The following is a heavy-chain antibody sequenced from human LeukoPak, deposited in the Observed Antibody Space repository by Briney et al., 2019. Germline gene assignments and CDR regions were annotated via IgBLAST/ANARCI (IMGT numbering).Heavy chain of an antibody. D-gene: IGHD7-27*01. Sequence: SETLSLTCTVSGGSISSYYWSWIRQSPGKGLEWIGNIFYSGSPNYNPSLKSRVTVSFDTSKNQFSLKLSSVTAADTAVYYCARESVLGTTRLMDVWGQGTTVTVSS. CDR2: IFYSGSP. CDR3: ARESVLGTTRLMDV. V-gene: IGHV4-59*01. CDR1: GGSISSYY. J-gene: IGHJ6*02.